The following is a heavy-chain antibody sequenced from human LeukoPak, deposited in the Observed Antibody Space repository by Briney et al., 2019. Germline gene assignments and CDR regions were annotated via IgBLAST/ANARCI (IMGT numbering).Heavy chain of an antibody. CDR1: GYTFTGYY. J-gene: IGHJ4*02. V-gene: IGHV1-2*06. Sequence: ASVKVSCKASGYTFTGYYMHWVRQAPGQGLEWMGRINPNSGGTNYAQKFQGRVTMTRDTSISTAYMELSRLRSDDMAVYYCARDLQGDVVVPAAADYWGQGTLVTVSS. CDR2: INPNSGGT. D-gene: IGHD2-2*01. CDR3: ARDLQGDVVVPAAADY.